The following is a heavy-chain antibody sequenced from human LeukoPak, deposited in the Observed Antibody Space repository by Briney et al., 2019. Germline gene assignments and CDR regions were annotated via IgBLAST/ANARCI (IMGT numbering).Heavy chain of an antibody. D-gene: IGHD2-8*01. CDR1: GGSFSGYY. CDR3: ARAAAVYDAFDI. J-gene: IGHJ3*02. V-gene: IGHV4-34*01. CDR2: INHSGST. Sequence: SETLSLTCAVYGGSFSGYYWSWIRQPPGKGLEWIGEINHSGSTNYNPSLKSRVTISVDTPKNQFSLKLSSVTAADTAVYYCARAAAVYDAFDIWGQGTMVTVSS.